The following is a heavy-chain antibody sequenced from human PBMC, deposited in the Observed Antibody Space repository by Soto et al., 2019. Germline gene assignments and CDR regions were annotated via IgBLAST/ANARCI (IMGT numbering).Heavy chain of an antibody. CDR3: ATYGSGSYKPTTFDY. V-gene: IGHV4-31*03. Sequence: QVQLQESGTGLVKPSQTLSLTCTVSGGSISSGGYYWNWIRQHPGKGLEWIGYIYYSGSTYYNPSLKSRVTISVDTSKNQFSLKLSSVTAADTAVYYCATYGSGSYKPTTFDYWGQGTLVTLSS. D-gene: IGHD3-10*01. J-gene: IGHJ4*02. CDR1: GGSISSGGYY. CDR2: IYYSGST.